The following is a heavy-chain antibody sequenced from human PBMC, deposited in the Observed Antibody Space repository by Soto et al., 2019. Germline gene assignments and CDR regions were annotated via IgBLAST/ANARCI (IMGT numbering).Heavy chain of an antibody. J-gene: IGHJ5*02. CDR3: ARRVLRAANWFDP. Sequence: GGSLRLSCAASGFTFSSYAMHWVRQAPGKGLEWVAVISYDGSNKYYADSVKGRFIISRDNSKNTLYLQMNSLRAEDTAVYYCARRVLRAANWFDPWGQGTLVTVSS. D-gene: IGHD3-9*01. V-gene: IGHV3-30-3*01. CDR2: ISYDGSNK. CDR1: GFTFSSYA.